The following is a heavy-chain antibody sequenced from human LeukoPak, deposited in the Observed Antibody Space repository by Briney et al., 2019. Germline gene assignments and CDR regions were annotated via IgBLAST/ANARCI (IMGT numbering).Heavy chain of an antibody. CDR3: ARDPYSGGYGAYYYYYMDV. CDR2: ITTSSSYM. J-gene: IGHJ6*03. CDR1: GFSFGSYE. V-gene: IGHV3-21*01. D-gene: IGHD6-19*01. Sequence: GGSLRLSCAASGFSFGSYEMNWVRRTPGKGLEWVSSITTSSSYMFYADSVRGRFTISRDNAENSLYLQMNSLRDEDTAVYYCARDPYSGGYGAYYYYYMDVWGKGTTVTVSS.